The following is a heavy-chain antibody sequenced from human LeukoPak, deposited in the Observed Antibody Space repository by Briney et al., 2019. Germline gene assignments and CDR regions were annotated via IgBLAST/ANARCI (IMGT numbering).Heavy chain of an antibody. V-gene: IGHV4-34*01. CDR3: ARANYGDYPIDY. D-gene: IGHD4-17*01. J-gene: IGHJ4*02. Sequence: SETLSLTCAVYGGSFSGYYWSWIRQPPGKGLEWIGEINHSGSTNYNLSLKSRVTISVDTSKNQFSLKLSSVTAADTAVYYCARANYGDYPIDYWGQGTLVTVSS. CDR2: INHSGST. CDR1: GGSFSGYY.